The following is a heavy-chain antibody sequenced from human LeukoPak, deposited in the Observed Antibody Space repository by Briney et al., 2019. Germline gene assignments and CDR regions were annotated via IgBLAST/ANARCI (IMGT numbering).Heavy chain of an antibody. V-gene: IGHV4-39*01. CDR3: ARQRYCSSTSCYRNAEYFQH. Sequence: ETLSLTCTVSGGSISSSSYYWGWIRQPPGKGLEWIGSIYYSGSTYYNPSLKSRVTISVDTSKNQFSLKLSSVTAADTAVYYRARQRYCSSTSCYRNAEYFQHWGQGTLVTVSS. J-gene: IGHJ1*01. CDR1: GGSISSSSYY. CDR2: IYYSGST. D-gene: IGHD2-2*02.